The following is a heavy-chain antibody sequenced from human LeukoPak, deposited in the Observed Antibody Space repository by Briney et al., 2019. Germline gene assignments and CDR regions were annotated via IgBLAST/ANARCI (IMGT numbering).Heavy chain of an antibody. D-gene: IGHD3-10*01. J-gene: IGHJ4*02. CDR3: AREGREFGPHKLAGFDY. Sequence: ASVTVSCTTSGYTFTVYYMHWVRQAPGQGLEWMGWINPNSGATNYVQEFQGRVTMTRHTSITTAYMELSGLRSDDTAVYYCAREGREFGPHKLAGFDYWGQGTLVTVSS. CDR1: GYTFTVYY. V-gene: IGHV1-2*02. CDR2: INPNSGAT.